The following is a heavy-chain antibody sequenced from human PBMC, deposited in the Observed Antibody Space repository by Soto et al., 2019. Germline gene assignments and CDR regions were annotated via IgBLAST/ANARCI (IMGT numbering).Heavy chain of an antibody. CDR3: ARRYFDWLLSGRRWFDP. D-gene: IGHD3-9*01. CDR2: INHSGST. J-gene: IGHJ5*02. CDR1: GGSFSGYY. V-gene: IGHV4-34*01. Sequence: QVQLQQWGAGLLKPSETLSLTCAVYGGSFSGYYWSWIRQPPGKGLEWIGEINHSGSTNHNPSLKSRVTISVDTSKNQFSRKLSSVTAADTAVYYCARRYFDWLLSGRRWFDPWGQGTLVTVSS.